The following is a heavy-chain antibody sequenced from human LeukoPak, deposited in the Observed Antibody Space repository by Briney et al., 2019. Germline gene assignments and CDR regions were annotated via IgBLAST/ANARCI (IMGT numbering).Heavy chain of an antibody. D-gene: IGHD2-2*01. CDR1: GFTFSSYA. CDR3: AKDGRYCSSTSCEKDDY. CDR2: ISGSGGST. J-gene: IGHJ4*02. V-gene: IGHV3-23*01. Sequence: GGSLRLSCAASGFTFSSYAMSWVRQAPGKGLEWVSAISGSGGSTYYADSVKGRFTISRDNSKNTLYLQMNSLRGEDTAVYYCAKDGRYCSSTSCEKDDYWGQGILVTVSS.